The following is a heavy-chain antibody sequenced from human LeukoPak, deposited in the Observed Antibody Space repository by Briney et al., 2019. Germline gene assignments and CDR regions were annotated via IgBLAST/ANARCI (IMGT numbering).Heavy chain of an antibody. CDR2: IVFGSGNT. CDR1: GFNFSRSA. J-gene: IGHJ4*02. CDR3: AREIQSMAPGH. D-gene: IGHD3-10*01. V-gene: IGHV1-58*02. Sequence: SVKVSCKASGFNFSRSAMQWVRQARGQRLEWIGWIVFGSGNTSYAQKFQERVTITRDMSTSTAYMELSSLRSEDTAVYYCAREIQSMAPGHWGQGTLVTVSS.